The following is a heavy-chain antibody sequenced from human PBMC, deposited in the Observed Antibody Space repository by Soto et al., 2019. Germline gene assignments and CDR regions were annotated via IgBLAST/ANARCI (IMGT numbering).Heavy chain of an antibody. V-gene: IGHV3-23*01. D-gene: IGHD2-15*01. CDR3: AKRGTYYFDY. CDR2: INSGGGGT. CDR1: GFTFSTYA. Sequence: EVQLLESGGGLVQPGGSLRLSCAASGFTFSTYAMSWVRQAPGKGLEWVSSINSGGGGTFYSESVKGRFTISRDNSKNTLYLQINSLRAEDTAVYYCAKRGTYYFDYWGQGALVAVSS. J-gene: IGHJ4*02.